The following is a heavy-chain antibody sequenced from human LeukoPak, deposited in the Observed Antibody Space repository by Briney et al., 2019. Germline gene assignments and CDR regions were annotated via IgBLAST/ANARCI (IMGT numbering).Heavy chain of an antibody. J-gene: IGHJ4*02. D-gene: IGHD3-3*01. CDR1: GGSFSGYY. CDR3: ARSSTIFVDY. CDR2: INHSGST. Sequence: PSETLSLTCAVYGGSFSGYYWSWIRQPPGKGLEWIGEINHSGSTNYNPSLKSRVTISVDTSKNQFSLKLSSVNAADTAVYYCARSSTIFVDYWGQGTLVTVSS. V-gene: IGHV4-34*01.